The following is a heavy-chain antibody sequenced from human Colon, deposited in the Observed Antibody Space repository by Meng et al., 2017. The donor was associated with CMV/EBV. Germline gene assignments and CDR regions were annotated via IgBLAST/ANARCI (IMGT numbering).Heavy chain of an antibody. CDR1: GFIFGEHF. Sequence: GESLKISCTASGFIFGEHFMDWVRQSPGKGLEWVGRAKNKAWQYGTEYAASVKGRFIISRDDSNGSLYLQMNSLKHEDTAVYYCVRDGRMYAFDYWGQGTLVTVSS. V-gene: IGHV3-72*01. CDR2: AKNKAWQYGT. D-gene: IGHD2-8*01. CDR3: VRDGRMYAFDY. J-gene: IGHJ4*02.